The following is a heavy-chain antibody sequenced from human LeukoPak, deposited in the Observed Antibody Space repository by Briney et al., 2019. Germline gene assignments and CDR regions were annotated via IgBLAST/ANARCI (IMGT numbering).Heavy chain of an antibody. CDR2: ISGSGGST. CDR1: GFTFSSYA. CDR3: AKRESYGSGSYPLDV. Sequence: GGSLRLSCAASGFTFSSYAMSWVRQAPGKGLEWVSAISGSGGSTYYADSVKGRFTISRDNSKNTLYLQMNSLRAEDTAVYYCAKRESYGSGSYPLDVWGQGTTVTVSS. V-gene: IGHV3-23*01. J-gene: IGHJ6*02. D-gene: IGHD3-10*01.